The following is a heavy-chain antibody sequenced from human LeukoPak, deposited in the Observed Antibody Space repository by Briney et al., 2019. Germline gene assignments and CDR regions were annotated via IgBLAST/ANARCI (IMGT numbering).Heavy chain of an antibody. CDR3: ARMVYDSTGYYPPDY. CDR2: IPCHDDT. J-gene: IGHJ4*02. CDR1: RWARRTRGKG. V-gene: IGHV2-70*01. D-gene: IGHD3-22*01. Sequence: AGATLVKPAQTRTLTSTVSRWARRTRGKGVRWMRQPPGKAREGISLIPCHDDTYYTPSLQTRLTISKDTSKNPVVLTLTNLDPVDTATYYCARMVYDSTGYYPPDYWGQGTLVTVSS.